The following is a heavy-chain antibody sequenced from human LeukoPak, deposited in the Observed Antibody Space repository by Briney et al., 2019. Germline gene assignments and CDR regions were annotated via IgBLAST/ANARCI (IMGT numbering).Heavy chain of an antibody. CDR3: AKDHSYYDSSGTDYFAF. CDR1: GCTFSSYG. D-gene: IGHD3-22*01. CDR2: ISYDGSNK. Sequence: GRSLRLSCAASGCTFSSYGMHWVGQAPGKGLEGVAVISYDGSNKYYADSVKGRFTISRDDSKNTLYLQMNSLRAETAAVYYCAKDHSYYDSSGTDYFAFWGQGTLVTVSS. V-gene: IGHV3-30*18. J-gene: IGHJ4*02.